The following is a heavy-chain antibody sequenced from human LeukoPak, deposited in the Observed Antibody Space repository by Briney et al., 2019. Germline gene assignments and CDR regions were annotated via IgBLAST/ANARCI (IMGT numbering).Heavy chain of an antibody. CDR2: ISSSSSYI. J-gene: IGHJ3*02. CDR3: ARGTWGKYDFWSDPLNPNLPNAPNAHAFDI. D-gene: IGHD3-3*01. Sequence: PGGSLRLSCAASGFTFSSYSMNWVRQAPGKGLEWVSSISSSSSYIYYADSVKGRFTISRDNAKNSLYLQMNSLRAEDTAVYYCARGTWGKYDFWSDPLNPNLPNAPNAHAFDIWGQGTMVTVSS. CDR1: GFTFSSYS. V-gene: IGHV3-21*01.